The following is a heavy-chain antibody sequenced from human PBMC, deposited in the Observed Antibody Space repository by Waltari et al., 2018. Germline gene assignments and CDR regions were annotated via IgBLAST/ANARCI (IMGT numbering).Heavy chain of an antibody. D-gene: IGHD6-13*01. V-gene: IGHV4-34*01. J-gene: IGHJ4*02. CDR2: INHSGST. Sequence: QVQLQQWGAGLLKPSETLSLTCAVYGGSFSGYYWIGIRQHPGKGLEWIGEINHSGSTNYNPSLKSRVTISVDTSKNQFSLKLSSVTAADTAVYYCARAHIAAADTVSAFDYWGQGTLVTVSS. CDR1: GGSFSGYY. CDR3: ARAHIAAADTVSAFDY.